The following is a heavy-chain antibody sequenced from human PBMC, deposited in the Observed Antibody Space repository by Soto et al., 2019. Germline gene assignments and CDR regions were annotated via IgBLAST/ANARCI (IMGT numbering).Heavy chain of an antibody. CDR1: GGTFSSYA. V-gene: IGHV1-69*06. J-gene: IGHJ5*02. CDR3: ARDLPSITIFRAVTNNWFDP. Sequence: GASVKVSCKASGGTFSSYAISWVRQAPGQGLEWMGGIIPIFGTANYAQKFQGRVTITADKSTSTAYMELSSLRSEDTAVYYCARDLPSITIFRAVTNNWFDPSSEGTLVTVSS. CDR2: IIPIFGTA. D-gene: IGHD3-3*01.